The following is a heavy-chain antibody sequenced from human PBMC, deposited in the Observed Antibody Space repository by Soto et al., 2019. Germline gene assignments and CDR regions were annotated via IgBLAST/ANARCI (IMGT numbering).Heavy chain of an antibody. D-gene: IGHD3-22*01. Sequence: QVQMVQSGAEVRKPGSSVRVSCKASGGSFNRHTISWVRQAPGQGLEWMGGIIPIFGTANHAQKFQGRVTIMADESTRTVYMELSSLRSDDTAIYYCARGWGYDSTDYYYAYWGQGTLVSVSS. CDR2: IIPIFGTA. CDR1: GGSFNRHT. J-gene: IGHJ4*02. V-gene: IGHV1-69*01. CDR3: ARGWGYDSTDYYYAY.